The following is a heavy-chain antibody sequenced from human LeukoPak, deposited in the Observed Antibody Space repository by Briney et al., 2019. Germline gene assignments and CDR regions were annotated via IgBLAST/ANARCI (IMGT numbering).Heavy chain of an antibody. V-gene: IGHV3-23*01. CDR2: ISGSDDGT. CDR3: AKSPVSSCRGSFCYPFDY. Sequence: GGSLRRSCAASGFTFSTYAMSWVRQIPGKGLEWVSAISGSDDGTYYADSVKGRFTISRDNSRNTLYLQMNTLRAEDTAVYFCAKSPVSSCRGSFCYPFDYWGQGNLVTVSS. D-gene: IGHD2-15*01. J-gene: IGHJ4*02. CDR1: GFTFSTYA.